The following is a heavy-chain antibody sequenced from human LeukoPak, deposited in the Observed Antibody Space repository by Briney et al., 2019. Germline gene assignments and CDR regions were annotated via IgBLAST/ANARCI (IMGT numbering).Heavy chain of an antibody. CDR1: GYTFTSYG. D-gene: IGHD2-2*01. J-gene: IGHJ6*02. CDR3: ARDVVVVPAASGSYGMDV. V-gene: IGHV1-18*01. CDR2: ISAYNGNT. Sequence: ASVKVSCKASGYTFTSYGISWVRQAPGQGLEWMGWISAYNGNTNYAQKLQGRVTMTTDTSTSTAYMELRSLGSDDTAVYYCARDVVVVPAASGSYGMDVWGQGTTVTVSS.